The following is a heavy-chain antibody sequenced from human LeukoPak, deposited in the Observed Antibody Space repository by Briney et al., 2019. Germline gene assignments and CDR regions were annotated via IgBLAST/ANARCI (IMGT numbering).Heavy chain of an antibody. Sequence: KAGGSLRLSCAASGFTFSSYSMNWVRQAPGKGLEWVSSISSSSSYIYYADSVKGRFTISRDNAKNSLYLQMNSLRAEDTAVYYCARAGSSGWYSRNFDYWDQGTLVTVSS. CDR1: GFTFSSYS. CDR2: ISSSSSYI. CDR3: ARAGSSGWYSRNFDY. V-gene: IGHV3-21*01. J-gene: IGHJ4*02. D-gene: IGHD6-19*01.